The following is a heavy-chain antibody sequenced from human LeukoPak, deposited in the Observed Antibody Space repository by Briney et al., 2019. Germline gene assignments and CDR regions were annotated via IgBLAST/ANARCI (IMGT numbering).Heavy chain of an antibody. Sequence: SVKVSCKASGYTFTGYYMHWVRQAPGQGLEWMGWINPNSGGTNYAQKFQGRVTMTRDTSISTAYMELSRLRSDDTAVYYCARGTYGSGSYPDQPLDYWGQGTLVTVSS. V-gene: IGHV1-2*02. D-gene: IGHD3-10*01. CDR3: ARGTYGSGSYPDQPLDY. CDR2: INPNSGGT. J-gene: IGHJ4*02. CDR1: GYTFTGYY.